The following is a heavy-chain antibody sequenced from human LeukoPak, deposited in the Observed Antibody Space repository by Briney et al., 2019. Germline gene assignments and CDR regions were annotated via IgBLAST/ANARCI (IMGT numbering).Heavy chain of an antibody. D-gene: IGHD2-2*01. CDR1: GFTFSSYE. CDR3: ARAGVPAAIDY. J-gene: IGHJ4*02. CDR2: ISSSGSTI. Sequence: PGGSLRLSCAASGFTFSSYERNWVRQAPGKGLEWVSYISSSGSTIYYADSVKGRFTISRDNAKNSLYLQMNSLRAEDTAVYYCARAGVPAAIDYWGQGTLVTVSS. V-gene: IGHV3-48*03.